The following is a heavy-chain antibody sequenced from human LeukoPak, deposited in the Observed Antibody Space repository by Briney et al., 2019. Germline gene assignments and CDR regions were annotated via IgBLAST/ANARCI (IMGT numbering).Heavy chain of an antibody. CDR1: GFTFSNYA. Sequence: PGGSLRLSCAVSGFTFSNYAMGWVRQAPGKGLEWVSAISGDGSITYYADSVKGRFTISRDNSKNTVCLQMSSLRADDAAVYYCAKGAMPYYDGSGYNYFDYWGQGTPVTVSS. J-gene: IGHJ4*02. D-gene: IGHD3-22*01. CDR3: AKGAMPYYDGSGYNYFDY. CDR2: ISGDGSIT. V-gene: IGHV3-23*01.